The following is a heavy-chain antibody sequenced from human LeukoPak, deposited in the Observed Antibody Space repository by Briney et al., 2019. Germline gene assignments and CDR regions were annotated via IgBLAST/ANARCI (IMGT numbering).Heavy chain of an antibody. Sequence: PSETLSLTCTVSGGSISSSSYYWSWIRQPPGKGLEWIGEINHSGSTNYNPSLKSRVTISVDTSKNQFSLKLSSVTAADTAVYYCARGRLLYGGYRIDYWGQGTLVTVSS. D-gene: IGHD5-12*01. J-gene: IGHJ4*02. CDR3: ARGRLLYGGYRIDY. CDR1: GGSISSSSYY. V-gene: IGHV4-39*07. CDR2: INHSGST.